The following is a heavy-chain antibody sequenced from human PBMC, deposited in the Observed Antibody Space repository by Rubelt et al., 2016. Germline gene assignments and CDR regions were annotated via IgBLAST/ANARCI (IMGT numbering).Heavy chain of an antibody. CDR1: GGSFSGSY. D-gene: IGHD1-26*01. CDR3: ARVGGATDY. Sequence: QLQLQESGPGLVKPSETLSLTCAVYGGSFSGSYWSWIRHPPGKGLEWIGDINYSGSTNYNPSLKSRVTISVDTSKNQFSLKLSSVTAADTAVYYCARVGGATDYWGQGTLVTVSS. CDR2: INYSGST. V-gene: IGHV4-34*01. J-gene: IGHJ4*02.